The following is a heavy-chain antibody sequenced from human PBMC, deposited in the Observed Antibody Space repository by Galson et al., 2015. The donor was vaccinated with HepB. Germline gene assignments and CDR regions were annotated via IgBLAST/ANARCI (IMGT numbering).Heavy chain of an antibody. D-gene: IGHD4-17*01. Sequence: SLRLSCAASGFTFSSYAMSWVRQAPGKGLEWVSAISGSGGSTYYADSVKGRFTISRDNSKNTLYLQMNSLKASDTAMYYCARQRVMTTVTPVTEYWYFDLWGRGTLVTVSS. CDR3: ARQRVMTTVTPVTEYWYFDL. CDR1: GFTFSSYA. V-gene: IGHV3-23*01. CDR2: ISGSGGST. J-gene: IGHJ2*01.